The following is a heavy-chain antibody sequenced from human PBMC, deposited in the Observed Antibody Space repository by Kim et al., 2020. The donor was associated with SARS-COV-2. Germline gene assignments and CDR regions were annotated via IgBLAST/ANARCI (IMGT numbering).Heavy chain of an antibody. CDR3: ARDRLARAFGYYFEY. CDR2: IIPVFGTA. V-gene: IGHV1-69*13. D-gene: IGHD3-3*01. Sequence: SVKVSCKASGGTFSNYAISWVRQAPGQGLEWMGVIIPVFGTANLTQKYQGRVRITADETSSTAYLELSSLRSEDTAVYFCARDRLARAFGYYFEYWGQGTLVTVSS. J-gene: IGHJ4*02. CDR1: GGTFSNYA.